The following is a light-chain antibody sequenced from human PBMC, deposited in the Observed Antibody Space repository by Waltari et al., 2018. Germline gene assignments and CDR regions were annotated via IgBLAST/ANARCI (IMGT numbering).Light chain of an antibody. CDR3: HQYNNWPPFT. J-gene: IGKJ3*01. CDR2: GAS. V-gene: IGKV3-15*01. Sequence: ETVMTQSPTTLSVSPGEGVTLSCRASQSVGTNLAWHQHKPGQAPRLLIYGASTRAAGIPVMFSGSGSGTEFTLTISGLQSEDFAVYYCHQYNNWPPFTFGPGTKVDI. CDR1: QSVGTN.